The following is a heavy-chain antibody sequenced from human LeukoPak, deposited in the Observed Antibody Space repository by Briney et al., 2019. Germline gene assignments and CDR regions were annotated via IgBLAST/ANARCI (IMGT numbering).Heavy chain of an antibody. CDR3: ARLLYDRSGYYYFDY. J-gene: IGHJ4*02. CDR2: IYSTGST. V-gene: IGHV4-4*07. D-gene: IGHD3-22*01. CDR1: GGSISSYY. Sequence: SETLSLTCTVSGGSISSYYWSWIRQPAGKGLEWMGRIYSTGSTNYNPSLRSRVTMSVDTSKNQFSLKLTSVTAADMAVYYCARLLYDRSGYYYFDYWGQGTLVTVSS.